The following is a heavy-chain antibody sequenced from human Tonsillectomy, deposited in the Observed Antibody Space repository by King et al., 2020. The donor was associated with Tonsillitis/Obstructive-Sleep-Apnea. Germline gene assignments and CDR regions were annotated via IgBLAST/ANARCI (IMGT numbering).Heavy chain of an antibody. D-gene: IGHD3-3*01. V-gene: IGHV5-51*01. CDR3: ARSIFWSGRYHPFGDY. Sequence: VQLVESGAEVKKSGESLKISCQGSGYSFSSYWIAWVRQMPGKGLEWMGIIYPGDSDTRYSPSFEGQVTISADKSNRTAYLQWTSLRASDTAMYYCARSIFWSGRYHPFGDYWGQGTLVTVSS. CDR1: GYSFSSYW. CDR2: IYPGDSDT. J-gene: IGHJ4*02.